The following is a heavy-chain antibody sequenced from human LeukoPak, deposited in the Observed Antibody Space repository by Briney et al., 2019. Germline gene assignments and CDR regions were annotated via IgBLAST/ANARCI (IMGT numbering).Heavy chain of an antibody. D-gene: IGHD1-26*01. J-gene: IGHJ4*02. CDR3: ARDRISGSPFVFDY. V-gene: IGHV4-59*01. CDR1: GGSISSYY. CDR2: IYYSGST. Sequence: ASETLSLTCTVSGGSISSYYWSWIRQPPGKGLEWIGYIYYSGSTNYNPSLKSRVTISVDTSKNQFSLKLSSVTAADTAVYDGARDRISGSPFVFDYWGQGTLVTVSS.